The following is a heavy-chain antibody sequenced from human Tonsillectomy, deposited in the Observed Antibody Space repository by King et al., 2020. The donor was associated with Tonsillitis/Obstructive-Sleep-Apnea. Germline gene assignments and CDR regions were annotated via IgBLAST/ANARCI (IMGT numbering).Heavy chain of an antibody. Sequence: LQLQESGPGLVKPSETLSLTCTVSGGSISSYYWSWIRQPPGKGLEWVGYIYYSGSTNNHPSLKSRVTISVDTSKNQYSLKLSSVTAADTAVYYCARRVYSKKYDYGMDVWGQGTTVTVSS. CDR3: ARRVYSKKYDYGMDV. D-gene: IGHD4-11*01. V-gene: IGHV4-59*08. CDR1: GGSISSYY. CDR2: IYYSGST. J-gene: IGHJ6*02.